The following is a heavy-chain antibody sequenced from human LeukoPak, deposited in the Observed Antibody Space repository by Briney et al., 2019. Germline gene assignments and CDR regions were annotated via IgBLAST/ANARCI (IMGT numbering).Heavy chain of an antibody. J-gene: IGHJ4*02. CDR3: ARINSSRWYDF. D-gene: IGHD6-13*01. V-gene: IGHV1-2*02. CDR2: INPNIGDT. CDR1: GYTFTGYY. Sequence: ASVKVSCKASGYTFTGYYMHWVRQAPGQGLEWMGWINPNIGDTNYAQKFQGRVTMTRDTSISTAYMELSRLRFDHTAVYYCARINSSRWYDFWGQGTLVTVSS.